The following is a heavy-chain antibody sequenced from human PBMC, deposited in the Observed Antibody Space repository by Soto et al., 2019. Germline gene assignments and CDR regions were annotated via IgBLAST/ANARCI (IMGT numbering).Heavy chain of an antibody. J-gene: IGHJ4*02. CDR1: GASVSSAEHY. V-gene: IGHV4-30-4*01. CDR3: ARLSGYDPAGAADK. Sequence: QVQLQESGPGLVKASQTLSLTCTLSGASVSSAEHYWSWIRQPPGKGLEWIGYTYYSGGSYYNASLQRRVSISVDTSQNQFSLKLTSVTAADTAXXYCARLSGYDPAGAADKWGPGILVSVSS. D-gene: IGHD5-12*01. CDR2: TYYSGGS.